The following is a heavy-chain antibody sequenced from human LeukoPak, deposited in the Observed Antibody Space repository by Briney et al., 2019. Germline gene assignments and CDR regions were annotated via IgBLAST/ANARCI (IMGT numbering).Heavy chain of an antibody. CDR2: IGAYNGNT. D-gene: IGHD3-3*01. J-gene: IGHJ5*02. CDR3: ARDLLTITIFGVVTNNWFDP. Sequence: ASVKVSCKASGYTFTSYGISWVRQAPGQGLEWMGWIGAYNGNTNYAQKLQGRVTMTTDTSTSTAYMELRSLRSDDTAVYYCARDLLTITIFGVVTNNWFDPWGQGTLVTVSS. CDR1: GYTFTSYG. V-gene: IGHV1-18*01.